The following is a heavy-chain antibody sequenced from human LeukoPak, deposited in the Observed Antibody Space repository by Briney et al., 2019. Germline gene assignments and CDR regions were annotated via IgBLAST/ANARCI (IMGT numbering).Heavy chain of an antibody. J-gene: IGHJ4*02. CDR3: ARPQGYDFWSGPFDY. D-gene: IGHD3-3*01. CDR2: ISSSGSTI. V-gene: IGHV3-48*03. CDR1: GFTFSSYE. Sequence: GGSLRLSCAASGFTFSSYEVNWVRQAPGKGLEWVSYISSSGSTIYYADSVKGRFTISRDNAKNSLYLQMNSLRAEDTAVYYCARPQGYDFWSGPFDYWGQGTLVTVSS.